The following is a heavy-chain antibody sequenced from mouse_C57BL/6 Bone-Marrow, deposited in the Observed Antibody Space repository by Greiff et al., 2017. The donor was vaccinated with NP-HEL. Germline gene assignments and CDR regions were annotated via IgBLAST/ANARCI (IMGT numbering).Heavy chain of an antibody. J-gene: IGHJ1*03. CDR3: ARTYYYGSSYGYFDV. CDR1: GFNIKNTY. D-gene: IGHD1-1*01. V-gene: IGHV14-3*01. CDR2: IDPANGNT. Sequence: VQLQQPVAELVRPGASVKLSCTASGFNIKNTYMHWVKQRPEQGLEWIGRIDPANGNTKYAPKFQGKATITADTSSNTAYLQLSSLTSEDTAICYCARTYYYGSSYGYFDVWGTGTTVTVSS.